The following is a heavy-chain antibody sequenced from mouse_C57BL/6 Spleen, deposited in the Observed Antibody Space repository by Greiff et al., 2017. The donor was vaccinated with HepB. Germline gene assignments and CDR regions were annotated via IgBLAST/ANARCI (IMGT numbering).Heavy chain of an antibody. CDR1: FYPFPSSH. CDR2: INPTNCGT. V-gene: IGHV1-22*01. Sequence: QLPHSLPALFPPFSSVNTSCKASFYPFPSSHLHLVNQLHGKSLAWIGYINPTNCGTSYNQKFKGKATLTVNKSSSTAYMELRSLTSEDSAVYYWASVGGFAYWGQGTLVTVSA. J-gene: IGHJ3*01. D-gene: IGHD3-3*01. CDR3: ASVGGFAY.